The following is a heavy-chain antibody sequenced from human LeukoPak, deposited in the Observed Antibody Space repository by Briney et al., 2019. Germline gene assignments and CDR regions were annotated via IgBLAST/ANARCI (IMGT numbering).Heavy chain of an antibody. CDR2: IRRKVSGATT. CDR3: TRNIYCSGGSCSYYFDY. D-gene: IGHD2-15*01. V-gene: IGHV3-49*04. CDR1: GFTFGDYA. Sequence: GRSLRLSCKVSGFTFGDYAMGWVRQAPGKGLEWVGLIRRKVSGATTEYTASVKGRFTISRDDSKSIAYLQMNSLKTEDTAMYYCTRNIYCSGGSCSYYFDYWGQGTLVTVSS. J-gene: IGHJ4*02.